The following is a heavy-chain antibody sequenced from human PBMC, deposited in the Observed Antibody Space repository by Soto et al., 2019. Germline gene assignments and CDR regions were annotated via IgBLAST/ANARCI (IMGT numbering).Heavy chain of an antibody. CDR2: ISSSSSTI. V-gene: IGHV3-48*01. CDR1: GFTFSSYS. J-gene: IGHJ6*03. D-gene: IGHD2-2*01. Sequence: GGSLRLSCAASGFTFSSYSMNWVRQAPGKGLEWVSYISSSSSTIYYADSVKGRFTISRDNAKNSLYLQMNSLRAEDTAVYYCARVVVVPAGIYYYYMDVWGKGTTVTVSS. CDR3: ARVVVVPAGIYYYYMDV.